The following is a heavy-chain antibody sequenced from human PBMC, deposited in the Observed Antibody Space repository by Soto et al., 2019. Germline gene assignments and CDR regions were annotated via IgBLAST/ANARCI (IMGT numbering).Heavy chain of an antibody. CDR2: ISSSGTPI. CDR1: GFTFSDYY. J-gene: IGHJ4*02. CDR3: ARVLGHYPIDY. D-gene: IGHD7-27*01. Sequence: QVQLMESGGGLVKPEGSLRLSCAASGFTFSDYYMSWIRQAPGKGLEWLSYISSSGTPIYYADSLKGRFTISRDNAKNSLYLQMNSLRAEDTAVYYCARVLGHYPIDYWGQGTLVTVSS. V-gene: IGHV3-11*01.